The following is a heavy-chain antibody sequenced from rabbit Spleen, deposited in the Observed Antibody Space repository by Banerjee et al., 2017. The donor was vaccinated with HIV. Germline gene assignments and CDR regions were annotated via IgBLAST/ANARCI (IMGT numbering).Heavy chain of an antibody. CDR1: GFSFSNKAV. D-gene: IGHD1-1*01. CDR2: INAVTGKA. V-gene: IGHV1S45*01. CDR3: ARNYVNAFDP. J-gene: IGHJ2*01. Sequence: QEQLVESGGGLVKPGASLTLTCTASGFSFSNKAVMCWVRQTPGKGLEWIACINAVTGKAVYASWAKGRFTISKTSSTTVTLQMTSLTAADTATYFCARNYVNAFDPWGPGTLVTVS.